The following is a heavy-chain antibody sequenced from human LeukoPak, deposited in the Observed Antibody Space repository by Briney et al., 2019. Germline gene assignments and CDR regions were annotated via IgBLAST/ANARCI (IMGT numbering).Heavy chain of an antibody. CDR1: GFTFSSYS. Sequence: GGSLRLSCAASGFTFSSYSMNWVRQAPGKGLEWVSYISSSSSTIYYADSVKGRFTISRDNAKNSLYLQMSILRAQVTAVYYCARGGEGGNFDYWGQGTLVTVSS. J-gene: IGHJ4*02. CDR2: ISSSSSTI. D-gene: IGHD3-10*01. V-gene: IGHV3-48*01. CDR3: ARGGEGGNFDY.